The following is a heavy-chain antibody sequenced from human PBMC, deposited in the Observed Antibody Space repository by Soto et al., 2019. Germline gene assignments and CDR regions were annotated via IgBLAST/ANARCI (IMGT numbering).Heavy chain of an antibody. CDR2: IIPILGIA. V-gene: IGHV1-69*10. CDR3: ARAYYYDSSGYYYAFDI. J-gene: IGHJ3*02. CDR1: GGTFSSYA. Sequence: ASVKVSCKASGGTFSSYAISWVRQAPGQGLEWMGGIIPILGIANYAQKFQGRVTITADKSTSTAYMELSSLRSEDTAVYYCARAYYYDSSGYYYAFDIWGQGTMVTVSS. D-gene: IGHD3-22*01.